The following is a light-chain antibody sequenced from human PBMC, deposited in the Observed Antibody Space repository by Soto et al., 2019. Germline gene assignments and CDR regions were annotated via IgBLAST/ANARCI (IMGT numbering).Light chain of an antibody. CDR1: SSDIGNYNY. Sequence: QSALTQPASVSGSPGQSITISCTGTSSDIGNYNYVSWYQQDPGKAPKLMIYDVSNRPSGVSNRFSGSKSGITASLTISGLQAEDEADYYCSSYTSSSTYVVGTGTKVTVL. V-gene: IGLV2-14*01. J-gene: IGLJ1*01. CDR3: SSYTSSSTYV. CDR2: DVS.